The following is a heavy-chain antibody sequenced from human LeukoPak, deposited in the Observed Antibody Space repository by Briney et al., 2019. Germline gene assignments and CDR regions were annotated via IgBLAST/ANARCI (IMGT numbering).Heavy chain of an antibody. CDR3: ASTRDSYSNYGLYYYYGMDV. CDR1: GFTFSSYG. Sequence: SGGSLRLSCAASGFTFSSYGMHWVRQAPGKGLEWVAVIWYDGSNKYYADSVKGRFTISRDNSKNTLYLQMNSLRAEDTAVYYCASTRDSYSNYGLYYYYGMDVWGQGTTVTVSS. J-gene: IGHJ6*02. CDR2: IWYDGSNK. V-gene: IGHV3-33*01. D-gene: IGHD4-4*01.